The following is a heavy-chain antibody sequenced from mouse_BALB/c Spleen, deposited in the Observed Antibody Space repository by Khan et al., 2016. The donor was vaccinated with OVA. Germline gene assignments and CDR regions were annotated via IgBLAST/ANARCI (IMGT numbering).Heavy chain of an antibody. D-gene: IGHD3-2*02. J-gene: IGHJ2*01. CDR3: ARKARIKN. V-gene: IGHV3-2*02. CDR2: ISYSGST. CDR1: GYSITSGYG. Sequence: EVQLQESGPGLVKPSQSLSLTCTVTGYSITSGYGWNWIRQFPGNKLEWMGYISYSGSTNYHPSLKSRISITRDTSKNQFFLPLNSVTTEDTATDYCARKARIKNWGQGTTLTVSS.